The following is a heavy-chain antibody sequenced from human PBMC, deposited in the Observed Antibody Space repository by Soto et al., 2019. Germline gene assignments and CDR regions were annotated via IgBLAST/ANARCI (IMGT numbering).Heavy chain of an antibody. CDR1: GFTFSRYG. V-gene: IGHV3-33*01. CDR2: IWSAGINK. Sequence: QVQLEESGGGVVQSGGALSLSCAASGFTFSRYGFHWVRQTPCEGLEWVASIWSAGINKFLGDSVSGRFSISRDNSRNTVYLHMNSLRVEDTADYFCARDRVAGVTGVYCMDVWGPGTTVIVSS. D-gene: IGHD6-19*01. CDR3: ARDRVAGVTGVYCMDV. J-gene: IGHJ6*02.